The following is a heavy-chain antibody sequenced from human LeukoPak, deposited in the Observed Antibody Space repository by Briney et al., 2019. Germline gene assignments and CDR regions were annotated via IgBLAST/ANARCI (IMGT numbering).Heavy chain of an antibody. Sequence: GGSLRLSCAASGFTFSSYGMHWVRQAPGKGLEWVAVIWYDGSDKYYADSVKGRFSISRDNSKNTLYLQMNSLRAEDTAVYYCARDLPATGWYLDYWGQGTLVTVSS. J-gene: IGHJ4*02. CDR2: IWYDGSDK. CDR3: ARDLPATGWYLDY. V-gene: IGHV3-33*08. D-gene: IGHD6-19*01. CDR1: GFTFSSYG.